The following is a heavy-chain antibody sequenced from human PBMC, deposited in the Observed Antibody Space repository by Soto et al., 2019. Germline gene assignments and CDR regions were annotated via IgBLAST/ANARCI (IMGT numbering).Heavy chain of an antibody. Sequence: GGTLRLSCAASGFTFSGYYMSWIRQAPGTGLEWVSFISSSGTGIYYSDSVKGRFTIARDNAKNSLYLQMSSLRAEDTAVYYCARAYSDAFDIWGQGTMVTVSS. CDR3: ARAYSDAFDI. CDR1: GFTFSGYY. D-gene: IGHD2-15*01. V-gene: IGHV3-11*01. J-gene: IGHJ3*02. CDR2: ISSSGTGI.